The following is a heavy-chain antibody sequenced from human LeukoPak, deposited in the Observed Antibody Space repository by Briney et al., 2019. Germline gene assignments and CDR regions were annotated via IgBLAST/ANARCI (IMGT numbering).Heavy chain of an antibody. CDR2: IHYSGNT. CDR1: VRLLSSYY. CDR3: ASERQTATPGAFDI. D-gene: IGHD1-1*01. Sequence: SDTLSLPCTVSVRLLSSYYWSWIRQPPGKGLEWIGYIHYSGNTNHNPSLKSRVTISVDTSRNQFSLKLNSVTAADTAVYYCASERQTATPGAFDIWGQGTMVTVSS. J-gene: IGHJ3*02. V-gene: IGHV4-59*07.